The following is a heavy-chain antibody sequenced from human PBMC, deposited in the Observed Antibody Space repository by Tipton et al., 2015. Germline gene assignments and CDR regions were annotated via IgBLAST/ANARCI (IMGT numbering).Heavy chain of an antibody. D-gene: IGHD4-23*01. CDR1: SDSISKYY. V-gene: IGHV4-59*01. CDR3: ARARGGHGGLFDS. Sequence: TLSLTCSVSSDSISKYYWSWIRQPPGKVLEWVGYIQYSGSTNYNPSLKSPVTISVDTSKTQYSLSLSSVTASDTAVYYCARARGGHGGLFDSWGQGILVAVSS. J-gene: IGHJ4*02. CDR2: IQYSGST.